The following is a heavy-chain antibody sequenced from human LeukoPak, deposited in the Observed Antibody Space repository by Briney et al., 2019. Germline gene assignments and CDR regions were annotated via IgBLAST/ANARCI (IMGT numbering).Heavy chain of an antibody. V-gene: IGHV3-9*03. CDR2: ISWNSGSI. J-gene: IGHJ4*02. Sequence: GGSLRLSCAASVFPLDDYAMHWLPEAPGKGLEGVSGISWNSGSIGYADSVKGRFTISRDNAKNSLYLQMNSLRAEDMALYYCAKDSTAMIVAPDGYWGQGTLVTVSS. D-gene: IGHD3-22*01. CDR1: VFPLDDYA. CDR3: AKDSTAMIVAPDGY.